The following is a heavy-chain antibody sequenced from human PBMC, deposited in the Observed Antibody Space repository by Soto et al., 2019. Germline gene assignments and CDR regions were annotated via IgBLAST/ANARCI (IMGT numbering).Heavy chain of an antibody. CDR3: ARTRPDHTISWGYYFDY. CDR1: GFTFSDYY. Sequence: QVQLVESGGGLVKPGGSLRLSCAASGFTFSDYYMSWIRQAPGKGLECVSYISSSSTETKYADSVKGRFTISRDNAKNSLYLQMNSLRAEDTAVYYCARTRPDHTISWGYYFDYWGQGILVTVSS. D-gene: IGHD3-16*01. J-gene: IGHJ4*02. V-gene: IGHV3-11*06. CDR2: ISSSSTET.